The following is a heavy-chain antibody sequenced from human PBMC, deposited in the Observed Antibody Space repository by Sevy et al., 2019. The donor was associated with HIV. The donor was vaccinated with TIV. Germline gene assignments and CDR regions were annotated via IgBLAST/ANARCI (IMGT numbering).Heavy chain of an antibody. D-gene: IGHD6-19*01. Sequence: GESLKISCAASGVSLNTYSMNWVRQAPGKGLEWVSSISDTSGYIFYADSVKGRFTISRDNARNSLYLQMNSLRAEDTAVYYCARDAGSGWQKYFQQWGQCTLVTVSS. J-gene: IGHJ1*01. CDR1: GVSLNTYS. CDR2: ISDTSGYI. V-gene: IGHV3-21*06. CDR3: ARDAGSGWQKYFQQ.